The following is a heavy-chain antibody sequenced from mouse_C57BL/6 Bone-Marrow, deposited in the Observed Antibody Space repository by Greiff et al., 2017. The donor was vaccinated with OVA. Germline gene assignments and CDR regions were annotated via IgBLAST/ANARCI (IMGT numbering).Heavy chain of an antibody. CDR3: ARVITTVAYFDY. J-gene: IGHJ2*01. CDR2: IDPSDSYT. CDR1: GYTFTSYW. D-gene: IGHD1-1*01. V-gene: IGHV1-69*01. Sequence: QVQLQQPGAELVMPGASVKLSCKASGYTFTSYWMPWVKQRPGQGLEWIGEIDPSDSYTNYNQKFKGKSTLTVDKSSSTAYMQLSSLTSEDSAVYYCARVITTVAYFDYWGQGTTLTVSS.